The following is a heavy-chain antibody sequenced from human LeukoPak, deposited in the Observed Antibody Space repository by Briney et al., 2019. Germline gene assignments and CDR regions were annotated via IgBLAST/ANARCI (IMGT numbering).Heavy chain of an antibody. CDR3: ARERAVGMDV. Sequence: ASVKVSCKVSGYTLTELSMHWVRQAPGKGLEWMGGFDPEDGETIYAQKFQGRVTMTRNTSISTAYMELSSLRSEDTAVYYCARERAVGMDVWGQGTTVTVSS. CDR1: GYTLTELS. D-gene: IGHD6-25*01. V-gene: IGHV1-24*01. CDR2: FDPEDGET. J-gene: IGHJ6*02.